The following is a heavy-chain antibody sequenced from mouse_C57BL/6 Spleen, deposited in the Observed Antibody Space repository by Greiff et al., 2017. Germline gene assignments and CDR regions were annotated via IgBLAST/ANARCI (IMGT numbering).Heavy chain of an antibody. CDR3: ARGLYSNYPYWYFDV. CDR1: GYTFTSYG. CDR2: IYIGNGYT. V-gene: IGHV1-58*01. J-gene: IGHJ1*03. Sequence: VQLQQSGAELVRPGSSVKMSCKTSGYTFTSYGINWVKQRPGQGLEWIGYIYIGNGYTEENEKFKGKATLTSDTSSSTAYMQLSSLTSEDSAIYFCARGLYSNYPYWYFDVWGTGTTVTVSS. D-gene: IGHD2-5*01.